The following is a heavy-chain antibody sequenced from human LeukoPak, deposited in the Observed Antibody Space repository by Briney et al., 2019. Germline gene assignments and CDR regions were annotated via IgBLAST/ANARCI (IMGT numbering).Heavy chain of an antibody. CDR2: INSDGSST. J-gene: IGHJ1*01. V-gene: IGHV3-74*01. Sequence: PGGSLRLSCAASGFTFSSYWMHWVRQAPGKGLVWVSRINSDGSSTSYADSVKGRFTISRDNAKNTLYLQMNSLRAEDTAVYYCVKDLGLTTVTTVEYFQHWGQGTLVTVSS. CDR1: GFTFSSYW. D-gene: IGHD4-17*01. CDR3: VKDLGLTTVTTVEYFQH.